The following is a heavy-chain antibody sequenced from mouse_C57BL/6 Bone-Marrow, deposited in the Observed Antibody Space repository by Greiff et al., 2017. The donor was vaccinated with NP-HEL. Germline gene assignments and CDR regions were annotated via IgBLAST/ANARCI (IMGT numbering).Heavy chain of an antibody. CDR3: ARGEVTTGYCFDY. Sequence: QVQLQQSGAELVKPGASVKMSCKASGYTFTSYWITWVKQRPGQGLEWIGDIYPGSGSTNYNEKFKSKATLTVDTSSSTAYMQLSSLTSEDSAVYYCARGEVTTGYCFDYWGQGTTLTVSS. CDR1: GYTFTSYW. CDR2: IYPGSGST. J-gene: IGHJ2*01. V-gene: IGHV1-55*01. D-gene: IGHD2-2*01.